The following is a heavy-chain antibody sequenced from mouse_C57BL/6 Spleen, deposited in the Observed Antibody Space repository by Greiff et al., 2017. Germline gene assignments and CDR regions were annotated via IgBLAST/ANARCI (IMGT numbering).Heavy chain of an antibody. Sequence: QVQLKQPGAELVMPGASVKLSCKASGYTFPSYWMHWVKQRPGQGLEWIGELDPSASYTNYNQQFKGKSTLTVDKSSSTAYMPLSSLTSEDSAVYYCARLGNTVEARYFDVWGKGTTVTVSS. CDR3: ARLGNTVEARYFDV. CDR1: GYTFPSYW. J-gene: IGHJ1*03. D-gene: IGHD1-1*01. CDR2: LDPSASYT. V-gene: IGHV1-69*01.